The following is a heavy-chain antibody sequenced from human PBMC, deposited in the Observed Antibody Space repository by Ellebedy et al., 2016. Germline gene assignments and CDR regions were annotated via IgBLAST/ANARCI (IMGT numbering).Heavy chain of an antibody. Sequence: GGSLRLSCAASGFTFDDYTMHWVRQAPGKGLEWVSLISWDGGSTYYADSVKGRFPISRDNSKNSLYLQMNSLRTEDTALYYCAKGGVTRTFYYYYGMDVWGQGTTVTVSS. CDR1: GFTFDDYT. D-gene: IGHD1/OR15-1a*01. CDR3: AKGGVTRTFYYYYGMDV. V-gene: IGHV3-43*01. J-gene: IGHJ6*02. CDR2: ISWDGGST.